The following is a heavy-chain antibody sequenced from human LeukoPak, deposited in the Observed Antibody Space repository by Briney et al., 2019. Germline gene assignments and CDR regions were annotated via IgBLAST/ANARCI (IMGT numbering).Heavy chain of an antibody. CDR2: IYYSGST. V-gene: IGHV4-39*07. D-gene: IGHD3-22*01. Sequence: SDTLSLTCTVSGGSISSSSYYWGWIRQPPGKGLEWIGSIYYSGSTYYNPSLKSRVTISVDTSKNQFSLKLSSVTAADTAVYYCAREGTYYYDGSGYFEFDPWGQGTLVTVSS. J-gene: IGHJ5*02. CDR1: GGSISSSSYY. CDR3: AREGTYYYDGSGYFEFDP.